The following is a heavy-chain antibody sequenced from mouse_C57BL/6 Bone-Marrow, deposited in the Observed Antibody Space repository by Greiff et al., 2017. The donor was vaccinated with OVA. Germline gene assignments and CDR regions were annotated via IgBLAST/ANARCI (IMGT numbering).Heavy chain of an antibody. D-gene: IGHD3-1*01. CDR1: GYTFTDYY. CDR3: ARSGGPYAMDY. Sequence: EVQLQQSGPELVKPGASVKISCKASGYTFTDYYMNWVKQSHGKSLEWIGDINPNNGGTSYNQKFKGKATLTVDKSSSTAYMELRSLTSEDSAVYYSARSGGPYAMDYWGQGTSVTVSS. J-gene: IGHJ4*01. V-gene: IGHV1-26*01. CDR2: INPNNGGT.